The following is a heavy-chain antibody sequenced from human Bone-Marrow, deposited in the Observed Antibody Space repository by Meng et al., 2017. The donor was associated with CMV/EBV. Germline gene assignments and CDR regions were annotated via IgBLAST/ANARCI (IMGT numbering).Heavy chain of an antibody. V-gene: IGHV2-5*01. CDR3: AHSTFGGVIVAAFDI. J-gene: IGHJ3*02. CDR1: GFSLTTSGVG. D-gene: IGHD3-16*02. CDR2: IYWNDDY. Sequence: SGPTLVKPTQTLTLTCTFSGFSLTTSGVGVGWIRQPPGKALEWLALIYWNDDYRYSPSLNSRLTISKDTSKNQVVLTMTNMDPVDTATYYCAHSTFGGVIVAAFDIWGQGPRVTVSS.